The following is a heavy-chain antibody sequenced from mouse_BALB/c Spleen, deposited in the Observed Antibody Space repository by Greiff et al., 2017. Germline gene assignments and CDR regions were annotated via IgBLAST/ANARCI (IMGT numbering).Heavy chain of an antibody. CDR1: GYAFTNYL. CDR3: AREDGSPPWFAY. CDR2: INPGSGGT. V-gene: IGHV1-54*01. J-gene: IGHJ3*01. D-gene: IGHD1-1*01. Sequence: VQLQQSGAELVRPGTSVKVSCKASGYAFTNYLIEWVKQRPGQGLEWIGVINPGSGGTNYNEKFKGKATLTADKSSSTAYMQLSSLTSDDSAVYFCAREDGSPPWFAYWGQGTLVTVSA.